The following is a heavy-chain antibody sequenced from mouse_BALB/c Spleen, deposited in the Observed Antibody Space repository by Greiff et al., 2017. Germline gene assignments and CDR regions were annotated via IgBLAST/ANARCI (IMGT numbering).Heavy chain of an antibody. V-gene: IGHV3-2*02. CDR1: GYSITSDYA. CDR3: ARYKGNYEDAMDY. Sequence: VQLKESGPGLVKPSQSLSLTCTVTGYSITSDYAWNWIRQFPGNKLEWMGYISYSGSTSYNPSLKSRISITRDTSKNQFFLQLNSVTTEDTATYYCARYKGNYEDAMDYWGQGTSVTVSS. D-gene: IGHD2-1*01. CDR2: ISYSGST. J-gene: IGHJ4*01.